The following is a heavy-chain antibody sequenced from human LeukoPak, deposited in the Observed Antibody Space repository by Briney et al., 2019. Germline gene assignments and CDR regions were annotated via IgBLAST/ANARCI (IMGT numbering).Heavy chain of an antibody. CDR1: GFTFRSYW. D-gene: IGHD6-19*01. CDR3: ARRAVE. CDR2: IKEDGREK. V-gene: IGHV3-7*03. J-gene: IGHJ4*02. Sequence: GGSLRLSCEASGFTFRSYWMTWVRQAAGKGLEWVAYIKEDGREKYYVDSVKGRFTISRDNARNSLYLQMSSLRAEDTAVYYCARRAVEWGQGTLVTVSS.